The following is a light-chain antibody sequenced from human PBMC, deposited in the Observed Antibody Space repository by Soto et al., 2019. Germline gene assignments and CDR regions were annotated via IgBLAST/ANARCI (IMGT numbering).Light chain of an antibody. Sequence: DIPMTQSPSSLSASVGDRVTITCRASQSISGYLSWYYQRPGKAPKLLISAASTLQSGVPSRFSGSGSGTDFPLTISSLQPEDSATYYCRQSYTVRYTFGQGTKLEVK. V-gene: IGKV1-39*01. CDR3: RQSYTVRYT. CDR2: AAS. CDR1: QSISGY. J-gene: IGKJ2*01.